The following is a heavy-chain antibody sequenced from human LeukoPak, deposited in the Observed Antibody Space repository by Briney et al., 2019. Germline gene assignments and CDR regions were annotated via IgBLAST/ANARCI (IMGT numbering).Heavy chain of an antibody. CDR2: ISNDDI. V-gene: IGHV3-48*01. CDR1: GFTFSSSA. D-gene: IGHD6-19*01. CDR3: AREVAGFDY. Sequence: PGGSLRLSCAASGFTFSSSAMSWVRQAPGKGLEWISYISNDDISYADSVKGRFTISGDNAKNSLSLQMNSLRAEDTAVYYCAREVAGFDYWGQGTLVTVSS. J-gene: IGHJ4*02.